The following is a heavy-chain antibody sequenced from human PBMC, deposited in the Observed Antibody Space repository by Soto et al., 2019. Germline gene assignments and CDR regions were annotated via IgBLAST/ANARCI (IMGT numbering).Heavy chain of an antibody. D-gene: IGHD6-13*01. CDR3: ASSAAAQAGGYFDL. J-gene: IGHJ2*01. CDR1: GGTFSSYA. V-gene: IGHV1-69*06. Sequence: SLKVSCKASGGTFSSYAISWVRQAPGQGLEWMGGIIPIFGTANYAQKFQGRVTITADKSTSTAYMELSSLRSEDTAVYYCASSAAAQAGGYFDLWGRGTLVTVSS. CDR2: IIPIFGTA.